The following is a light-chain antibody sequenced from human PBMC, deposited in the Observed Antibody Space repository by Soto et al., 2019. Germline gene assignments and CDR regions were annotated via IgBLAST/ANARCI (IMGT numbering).Light chain of an antibody. Sequence: DIVMTQSPDSLAVSLGERATLNCKSNQSLLDSSNNKDYLTWYQQKPGQPPKLIIYWASTREFGVPDRFSGSGSGTDFTLTISSLQAEDVAVYYCRQYYSIPRTFGHGTKVDIK. J-gene: IGKJ1*01. V-gene: IGKV4-1*01. CDR2: WAS. CDR1: QSLLDSSNNKDY. CDR3: RQYYSIPRT.